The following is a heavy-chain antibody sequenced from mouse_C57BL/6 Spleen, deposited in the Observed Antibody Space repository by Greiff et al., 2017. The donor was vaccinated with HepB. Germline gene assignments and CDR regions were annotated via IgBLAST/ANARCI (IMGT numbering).Heavy chain of an antibody. CDR1: GFNIKDDY. D-gene: IGHD2-2*01. J-gene: IGHJ2*01. CDR3: TTNYYGYDVYYFDY. V-gene: IGHV14-4*01. Sequence: EVQLQQSGAELVRPGASVKLSCTASGFNIKDDYMHWVKQRPEQGLEWIGWIDPENGDTEYASKFQGKATITADTSSNTAYLQLSSLTSEDTAVYYCTTNYYGYDVYYFDYWGQSTTLTVSS. CDR2: IDPENGDT.